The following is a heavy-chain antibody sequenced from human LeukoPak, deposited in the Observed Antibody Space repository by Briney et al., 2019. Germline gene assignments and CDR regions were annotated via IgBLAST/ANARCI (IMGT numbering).Heavy chain of an antibody. CDR1: GFSFNSYT. D-gene: IGHD5-18*01. V-gene: IGHV1-69*05. CDR2: IIPIFGTA. J-gene: IGHJ2*01. CDR3: ATRTHNSYAEGWYFDL. Sequence: SSGKVSCKASGFSFNSYTINWVRQAPGQGLEWMGRIIPIFGTANYAQGFQGRVTITTDESTSTAYMELSSLISEDTAVYYCATRTHNSYAEGWYFDLCGRGTLVTVSS.